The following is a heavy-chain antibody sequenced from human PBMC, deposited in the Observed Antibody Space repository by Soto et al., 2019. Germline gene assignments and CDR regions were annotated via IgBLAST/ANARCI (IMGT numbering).Heavy chain of an antibody. CDR2: IYYIGST. D-gene: IGHD2-21*02. V-gene: IGHV4-39*01. Sequence: QLQLQESGPGLVKPSETLSLTCSVSGGSISSSSYFWGWIRQPPGKGLEWIGSIYYIGSTYYNPSLKSRVTVSVDTSKNQFSLQLSSVTAADTAVYYCARHRSDFWFDPWGQGTLVTVSS. CDR1: GGSISSSSYF. J-gene: IGHJ5*02. CDR3: ARHRSDFWFDP.